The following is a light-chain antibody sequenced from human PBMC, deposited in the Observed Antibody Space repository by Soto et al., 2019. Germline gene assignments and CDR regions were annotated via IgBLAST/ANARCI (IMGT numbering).Light chain of an antibody. V-gene: IGKV3-20*01. J-gene: IGKJ2*01. CDR1: QSVSSSY. CDR3: QQYGSSLMYT. CDR2: GAS. Sequence: EIVLTQSPGTLSLSPGERATLSCRASQSVSSSYLAWYQHKPAEPPRLLIFGASSRATGIPDRFSGSGSGTDFTLTISRLEPDDFAVYYCQQYGSSLMYTFGQRTKLEIK.